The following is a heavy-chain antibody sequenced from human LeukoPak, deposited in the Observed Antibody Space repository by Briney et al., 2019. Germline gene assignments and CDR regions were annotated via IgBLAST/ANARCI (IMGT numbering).Heavy chain of an antibody. CDR3: AKDCGPVPYNWFDP. Sequence: PGGSLRLSCAASGFTFSSYAMSWVRQAPGKGLEWVSAISGSGGSTYYADSVKGRFTISRDNSKNTLYLQMNSLRAEDTALYYCAKDCGPVPYNWFDPWGQGTLVTVSS. CDR1: GFTFSSYA. CDR2: ISGSGGST. J-gene: IGHJ5*02. V-gene: IGHV3-23*01.